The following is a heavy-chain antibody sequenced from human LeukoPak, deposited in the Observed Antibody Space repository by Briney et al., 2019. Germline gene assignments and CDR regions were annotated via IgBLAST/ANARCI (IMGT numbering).Heavy chain of an antibody. V-gene: IGHV1-8*01. CDR3: ARGPWDFWSAPFDY. Sequence: GASVKVSCKASGYTFTSYDINWVRQATGQGLEWMGWMNPNSGNTGYAQKFQGRVTMTRNTSISTAYMELSSLRSEDTAVYYCARGPWDFWSAPFDYWGQGTLVTVSS. CDR1: GYTFTSYD. J-gene: IGHJ4*02. D-gene: IGHD3-3*01. CDR2: MNPNSGNT.